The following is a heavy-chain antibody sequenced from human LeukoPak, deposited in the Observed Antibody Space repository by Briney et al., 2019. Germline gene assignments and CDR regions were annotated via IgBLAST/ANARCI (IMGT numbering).Heavy chain of an antibody. CDR3: ASTVPTPIAAGYYYYYMDV. CDR2: IIPIFGTA. D-gene: IGHD6-13*01. V-gene: IGHV1-69*05. J-gene: IGHJ6*03. CDR1: GGTFSSYA. Sequence: ASVKVSCKASGGTFSSYAISWVRQAPGQGLEWMGGIIPIFGTANYAQKFQGRVTITTDESTSTAYMELSSLRSEDTAVYYCASTVPTPIAAGYYYYYMDVWGKGTTVTVSS.